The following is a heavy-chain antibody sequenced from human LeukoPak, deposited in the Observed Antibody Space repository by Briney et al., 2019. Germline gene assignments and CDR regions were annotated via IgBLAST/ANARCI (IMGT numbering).Heavy chain of an antibody. CDR3: AKDRHYYDSSGYYYWNFDL. V-gene: IGHV3-23*01. J-gene: IGHJ2*01. Sequence: GGSLRLSCAASGFTFSSYAMSWVRQAAGKGLEWVSAISGSGGSTYYADSVKGRFTISRDNSKNTLYLQMNSLRAEDTAVYYCAKDRHYYDSSGYYYWNFDLWGRGTLVTVSS. CDR1: GFTFSSYA. CDR2: ISGSGGST. D-gene: IGHD3-22*01.